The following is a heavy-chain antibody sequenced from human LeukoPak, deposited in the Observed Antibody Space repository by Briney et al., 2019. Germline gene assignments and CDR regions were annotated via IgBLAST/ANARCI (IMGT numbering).Heavy chain of an antibody. CDR1: GFTFDDYV. CDR3: ARDHSAARYYYYYYMDV. Sequence: PGGSLRLSCAASGFTFDDYVMSWVRQAPGKGLEWVAVISYDGSNKYYADSVKGRFTISRDNSKNTLYLQMNSLRAEDTAVYYCARDHSAARYYYYYYMDVWGKGTTVTVSS. V-gene: IGHV3-30*03. J-gene: IGHJ6*03. CDR2: ISYDGSNK. D-gene: IGHD6-6*01.